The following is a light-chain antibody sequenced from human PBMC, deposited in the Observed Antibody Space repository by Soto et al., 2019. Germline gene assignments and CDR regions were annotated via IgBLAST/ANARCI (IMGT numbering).Light chain of an antibody. J-gene: IGLJ2*01. CDR3: AAWDDSLNGVV. Sequence: QAVVTQPPSASGTPGQRVTISCSGSNSNIGSNTVNWYQQFPGTAPKLLTYSNNQRPSGVPDRFSGSKSGTSASLAISGLQSEDGADYYCAAWDDSLNGVVFGGGTKLTVL. CDR2: SNN. CDR1: NSNIGSNT. V-gene: IGLV1-44*01.